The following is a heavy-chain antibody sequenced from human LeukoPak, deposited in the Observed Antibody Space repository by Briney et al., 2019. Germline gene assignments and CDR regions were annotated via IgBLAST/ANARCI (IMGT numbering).Heavy chain of an antibody. CDR1: GGSISSYY. CDR3: AVGCSGGNCYDY. V-gene: IGHV4-4*07. Sequence: SETLSLTCIVSGGSISSYYWTWIRQPAGKRLEWIGRIYTSGSTNYNPSLKSRVTISVDRSRSQNSLRLSSVTAADTAVYYCAVGCSGGNCYDYWGQGTLVTVSS. J-gene: IGHJ4*02. CDR2: IYTSGST. D-gene: IGHD2-15*01.